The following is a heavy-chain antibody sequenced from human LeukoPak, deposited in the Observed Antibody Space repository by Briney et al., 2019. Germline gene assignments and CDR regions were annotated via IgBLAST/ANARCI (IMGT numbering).Heavy chain of an antibody. D-gene: IGHD2-15*01. Sequence: SETLSLTCTVAGGSISSYYWSWIRQPPGKGLEWIGYIYYSGSTNYNPSLKSRVTISVDTSKNQFSLKLSSVTAADTAVYYCARGGYCSGGSCYGAFDIWGQGTMVTVSS. J-gene: IGHJ3*02. CDR2: IYYSGST. V-gene: IGHV4-59*01. CDR3: ARGGYCSGGSCYGAFDI. CDR1: GGSISSYY.